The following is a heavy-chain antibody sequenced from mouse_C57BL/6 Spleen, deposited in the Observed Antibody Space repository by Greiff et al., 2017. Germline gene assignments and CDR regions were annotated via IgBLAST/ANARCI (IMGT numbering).Heavy chain of an antibody. CDR3: ARHHQPGGYFGG. CDR1: GFTFSDYY. CDR2: ISNGGGST. J-gene: IGHJ2*01. Sequence: EVLGVESGGGLVQPGGSLKLSCAASGFTFSDYYMSWVRQTPEKRLEWVANISNGGGSTYYPDTVKGRFTISRDNAKNTLYLQMSHLKSEDTAMYYCARHHQPGGYFGGRGQGTTLAVAS. V-gene: IGHV5-12*01. D-gene: IGHD2-3*01.